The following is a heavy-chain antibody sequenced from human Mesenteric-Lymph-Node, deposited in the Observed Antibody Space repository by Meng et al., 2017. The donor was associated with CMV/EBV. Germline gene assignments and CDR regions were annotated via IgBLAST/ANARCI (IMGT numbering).Heavy chain of an antibody. D-gene: IGHD1-7*01. J-gene: IGHJ5*02. Sequence: LTCAVFGGSCSGYHWSWIRQPPGKGLEWIGEINHIGTTNYNPSLKSRLTISIDTSTNQFSLKLNSVTAADTAMYYCARVEWELHWFDPWGQGTLVTVSS. CDR1: GGSCSGYH. V-gene: IGHV4-34*01. CDR3: ARVEWELHWFDP. CDR2: INHIGTT.